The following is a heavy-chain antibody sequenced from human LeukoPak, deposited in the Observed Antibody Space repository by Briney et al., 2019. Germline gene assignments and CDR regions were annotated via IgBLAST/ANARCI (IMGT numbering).Heavy chain of an antibody. V-gene: IGHV1-8*01. J-gene: IGHJ4*02. CDR2: MNPNSGNT. CDR3: ARGFLFGYYYDSSGEFDY. D-gene: IGHD3-22*01. CDR1: GYTFTSYD. Sequence: GASVKVSCKASGYTFTSYDINWVRQATGQGLEWMGWMNPNSGNTGYAQKFQGRVTMTRNTSISTAYMELSSLRSEDTAVYYCARGFLFGYYYDSSGEFDYWGQGTLVTVSS.